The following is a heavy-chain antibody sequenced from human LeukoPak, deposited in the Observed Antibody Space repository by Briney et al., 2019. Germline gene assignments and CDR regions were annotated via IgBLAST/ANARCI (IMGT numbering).Heavy chain of an antibody. J-gene: IGHJ4*02. V-gene: IGHV2-5*01. CDR2: IYGNDGK. CDR1: GFSLSTSEVV. D-gene: IGHD6-6*01. CDR3: AHRRSSSFDY. Sequence: SGPTLVNPTQTLTLTCTFSGFSLSTSEVVVGWIRQPPGKALEWLALIYGNDGKHYSPSLKSRLTITKDTSKNHVVVTMTNMDPVDTATYYCAHRRSSSFDYWGQGTLVTVSS.